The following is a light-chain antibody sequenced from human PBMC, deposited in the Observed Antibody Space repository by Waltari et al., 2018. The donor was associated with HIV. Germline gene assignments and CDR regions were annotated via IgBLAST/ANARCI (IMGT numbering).Light chain of an antibody. CDR1: QSVSSSY. CDR2: GAS. Sequence: EIVLTQSPGTLSLSPGERATLSCRASQSVSSSYLAWYQQKPGQAPRLLIYGASSRATGIPDRFSDSRSGTDFTLTISRLEPEDFAVYYCQQYGSSPPFTFGPGTKVDIK. J-gene: IGKJ3*01. V-gene: IGKV3-20*01. CDR3: QQYGSSPPFT.